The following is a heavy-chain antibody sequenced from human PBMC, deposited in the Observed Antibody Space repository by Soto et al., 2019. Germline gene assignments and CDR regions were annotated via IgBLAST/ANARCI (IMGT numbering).Heavy chain of an antibody. D-gene: IGHD3-22*01. CDR3: ARELAPGFYDSSGYTDFDY. J-gene: IGHJ4*02. CDR2: INPSGGST. CDR1: GYTFTSYY. V-gene: IGHV1-46*01. Sequence: ASVKVSCKASGYTFTSYYMHWVRQAPGQGLEWMGIINPSGGSTSYAQKFQGRVTMTRDTSTSTVYMELSSLRSEDTAVYYCARELAPGFYDSSGYTDFDYWGQGALLTISS.